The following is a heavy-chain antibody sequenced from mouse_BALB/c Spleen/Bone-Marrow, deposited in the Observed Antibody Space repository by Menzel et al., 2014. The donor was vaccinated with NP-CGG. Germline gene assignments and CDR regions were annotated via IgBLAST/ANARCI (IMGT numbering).Heavy chain of an antibody. CDR3: ARSGDSSGYGFAY. V-gene: IGHV1S56*01. D-gene: IGHD3-2*01. CDR1: GFTFRSYD. Sequence: QVHVKQSGPELVKPGALVKISCKASGFTFRSYDINWVKQRPGQGLEWIGWIYPGDGSTKYNEKFKGKATLTADKSSSTAYMQLSSLTSDTSAVYFCARSGDSSGYGFAYWGQGTLVTVSA. J-gene: IGHJ3*01. CDR2: IYPGDGST.